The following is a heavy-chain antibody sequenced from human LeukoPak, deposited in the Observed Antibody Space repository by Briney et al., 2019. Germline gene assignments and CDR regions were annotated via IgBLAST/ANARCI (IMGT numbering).Heavy chain of an antibody. CDR2: ISYDGSNK. J-gene: IGHJ6*02. CDR3: ARVSRSYGYYYYYGMDV. Sequence: GRSLGLSCAASGFTFSSYAMHWVRQAPGKGLEWVAVISYDGSNKYYADSVKGRFTISRDNSKNTLYLQMNSLRAEDTAVYYCARVSRSYGYYYYYGMDVWGQGTLVTVSS. D-gene: IGHD1-26*01. CDR1: GFTFSSYA. V-gene: IGHV3-30*04.